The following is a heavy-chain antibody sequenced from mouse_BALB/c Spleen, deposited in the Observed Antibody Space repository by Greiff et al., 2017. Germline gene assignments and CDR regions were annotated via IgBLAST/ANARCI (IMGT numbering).Heavy chain of an antibody. J-gene: IGHJ3*01. Sequence: VQLQQSGPELVKPGASVKMYCKASGYTFTSYVMHWVKQKPGQGLEWIGYINPHNDGTKYNEKFKGKATLTSDKSSSTAYMELSSLTSEDSAVYYCAGSRDEFAYWGQGTLVTVSA. D-gene: IGHD1-1*01. CDR2: INPHNDGT. CDR3: AGSRDEFAY. V-gene: IGHV1-14*01. CDR1: GYTFTSYV.